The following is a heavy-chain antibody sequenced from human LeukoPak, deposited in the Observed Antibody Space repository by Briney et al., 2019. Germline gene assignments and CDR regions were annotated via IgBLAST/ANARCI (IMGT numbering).Heavy chain of an antibody. CDR3: ARVDSLWFGELFQTQYGMDV. CDR2: INAGNGNT. D-gene: IGHD3-10*01. CDR1: GYTFTSYA. V-gene: IGHV1-3*01. J-gene: IGHJ6*02. Sequence: GASVKVSCKASGYTFTSYAMHWVRQAPGQRLEWMGWINAGNGNTKYSQKFQGRVTITRDTSASTAYMELSSLRSEDTAVYYCARVDSLWFGELFQTQYGMDVWGQGTTDTVSS.